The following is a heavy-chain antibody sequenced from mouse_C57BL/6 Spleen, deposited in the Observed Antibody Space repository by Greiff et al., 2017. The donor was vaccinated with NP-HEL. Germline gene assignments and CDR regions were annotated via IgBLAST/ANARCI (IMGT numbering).Heavy chain of an antibody. Sequence: VQLQQSGAELVKPGASVKLSCTASGFNIKDYYMHWVKQRTEQGLEWIGRIDPEDSETKYAPKFQGKATITADTASNTAYLQLSSLTSEDTAVYYCARDWNLDTVVEGYWGQGTTLTVSS. J-gene: IGHJ2*01. CDR1: GFNIKDYY. CDR3: ARDWNLDTVVEGY. V-gene: IGHV14-2*01. D-gene: IGHD1-1*01. CDR2: IDPEDSET.